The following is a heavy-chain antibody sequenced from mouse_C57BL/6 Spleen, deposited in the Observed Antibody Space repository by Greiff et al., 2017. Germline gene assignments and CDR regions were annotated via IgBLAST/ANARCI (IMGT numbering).Heavy chain of an antibody. Sequence: QVQLQQSGAELVRPGTSVKVSCKASGYAFTNYLIEWVKQRPGQGLEWIGVINPGSGGTNYNEKFKGKATLTADKSSSTAYMQLSSLTSEDSAVYFCARGDTTVVAPFAYWGQGTLVTVSA. CDR3: ARGDTTVVAPFAY. CDR2: INPGSGGT. V-gene: IGHV1-54*01. D-gene: IGHD1-1*01. CDR1: GYAFTNYL. J-gene: IGHJ3*01.